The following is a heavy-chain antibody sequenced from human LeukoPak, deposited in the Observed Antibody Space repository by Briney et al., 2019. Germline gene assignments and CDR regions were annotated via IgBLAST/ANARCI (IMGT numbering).Heavy chain of an antibody. CDR1: GGSFSGYY. J-gene: IGHJ4*02. Sequence: PSETLSLTCAVYGGSFSGYYWSWIRQPPGKGLEWIGEINHSGSTNYNPSLKSRVTISVDTSKNQFSLKLSSVTAADTAVYYCARHRTLGATVDYFDYWGQGTLVTVSS. V-gene: IGHV4-34*01. CDR3: ARHRTLGATVDYFDY. CDR2: INHSGST.